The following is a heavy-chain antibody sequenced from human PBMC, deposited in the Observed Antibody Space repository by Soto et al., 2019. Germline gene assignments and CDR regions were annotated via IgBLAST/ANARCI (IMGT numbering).Heavy chain of an antibody. V-gene: IGHV1-18*04. CDR1: GYTFTSYG. D-gene: IGHD3-3*01. J-gene: IGHJ6*02. CDR3: ARGGSDDFWSGYYQAGYYGMDV. Sequence: ASVKVSCKASGYTFTSYGISWVRQAPGQGLEWMGWISAYNGNTNYAQKLQGRVTMTADTSTSTAYMELRSLRSDDTAVYYCARGGSDDFWSGYYQAGYYGMDVWGQGTTVTVS. CDR2: ISAYNGNT.